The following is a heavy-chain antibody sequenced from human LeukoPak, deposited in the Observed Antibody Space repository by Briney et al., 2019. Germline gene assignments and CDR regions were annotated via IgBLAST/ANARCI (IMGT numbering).Heavy chain of an antibody. CDR3: ARNVELASLDY. J-gene: IGHJ4*02. V-gene: IGHV1-69*05. D-gene: IGHD5-24*01. CDR2: IIPIFGTA. CDR1: VGTFSIYA. Sequence: SVQVSCKASVGTFSIYAISWVRPAPGPGLAWMGRIIPIFGTANYAQKLQCRVTITTDESTSTAYLELSSLTSEDTPVCYCARNVELASLDYWGQGTLVTVSS.